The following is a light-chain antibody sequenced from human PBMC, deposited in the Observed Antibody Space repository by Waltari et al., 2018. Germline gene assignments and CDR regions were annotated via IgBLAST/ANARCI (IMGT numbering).Light chain of an antibody. Sequence: DIVMTQSPDSLAQSLAERATINCKSSQTILYNTNNKNYLAWYQQKPRQPPKLLIYWASTRESGVPDRFSGSGSGTDFTLTISSLQAEDVAVYYCHQYYTTPITFGQGTRLEIK. V-gene: IGKV4-1*01. J-gene: IGKJ5*01. CDR1: QTILYNTNNKNY. CDR2: WAS. CDR3: HQYYTTPIT.